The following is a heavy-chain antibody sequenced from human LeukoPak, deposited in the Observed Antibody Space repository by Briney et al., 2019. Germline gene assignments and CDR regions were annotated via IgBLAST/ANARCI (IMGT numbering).Heavy chain of an antibody. Sequence: GASVKVSCKASGYSFTAYYMHWVRQAPGQGLEWMGWINPNSGGTNYAQKFQGRVTMTRDTSITTAYMEMSRLRSDDTALYYCARSPHILTGENFDYWGQGTLATVSS. V-gene: IGHV1-2*02. CDR1: GYSFTAYY. CDR3: ARSPHILTGENFDY. D-gene: IGHD3-9*01. CDR2: INPNSGGT. J-gene: IGHJ4*02.